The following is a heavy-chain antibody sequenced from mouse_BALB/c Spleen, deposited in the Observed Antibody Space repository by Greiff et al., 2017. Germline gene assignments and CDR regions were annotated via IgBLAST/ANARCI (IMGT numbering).Heavy chain of an antibody. Sequence: EVMVVESGGDLVKPGGSLKLSCAASGFTFSSYGMSWVRQTPDKRLEWVATISSGGSYTYYPDSVKGRFTISRDNAKNTLYLQMSSLKSEDTAMYYCARQERSSYFDYWGQGTTLTVSS. CDR3: ARQERSSYFDY. CDR1: GFTFSSYG. J-gene: IGHJ2*01. D-gene: IGHD1-1*01. CDR2: ISSGGSYT. V-gene: IGHV5-6*01.